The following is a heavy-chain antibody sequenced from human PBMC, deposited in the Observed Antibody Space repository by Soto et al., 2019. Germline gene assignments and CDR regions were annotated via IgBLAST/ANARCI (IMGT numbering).Heavy chain of an antibody. D-gene: IGHD1-1*01. CDR3: ARAGNGDYYYGMDV. CDR1: GYTFTSYA. CDR2: INAGNGNT. Sequence: ASGKVSCNASGYTFTSYAMHWVRQAPGQRLEWMGWINAGNGNTKYSQKFQGRVTITRDTSASTAYMELSSLRSEDTAVYYCARAGNGDYYYGMDVWGQGTTVTVSS. J-gene: IGHJ6*02. V-gene: IGHV1-3*01.